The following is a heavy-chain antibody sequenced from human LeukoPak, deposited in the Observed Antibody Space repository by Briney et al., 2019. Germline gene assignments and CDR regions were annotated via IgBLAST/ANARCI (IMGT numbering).Heavy chain of an antibody. CDR1: GFTFSSYA. CDR2: ISGSGGST. CDR3: ARDARVTIFGVVIYQGSRGRFDP. J-gene: IGHJ5*02. D-gene: IGHD3-3*01. Sequence: GGSLRLSCAASGFTFSSYAMSWVRQAPGKGLEWVSAISGSGGSTYYADSVEGRFTISRDNSKNTLYLQMNSLRAEDTAVYYCARDARVTIFGVVIYQGSRGRFDPWGQGTLVTVSS. V-gene: IGHV3-23*01.